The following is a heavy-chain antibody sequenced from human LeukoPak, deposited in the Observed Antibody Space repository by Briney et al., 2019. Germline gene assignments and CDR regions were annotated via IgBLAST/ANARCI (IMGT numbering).Heavy chain of an antibody. D-gene: IGHD3-9*01. J-gene: IGHJ6*03. Sequence: ALVKVSCKASGYTFTSYGISWVRQAPGQGLEWMGWISAYNGNTNYAQKLQGRVTMTTDTSTSTAYMELRSLRSDDTAVYYCARVQGGTYYDILRVMKGNYYYYYMDVWGKGTTVTVSS. CDR1: GYTFTSYG. V-gene: IGHV1-18*01. CDR3: ARVQGGTYYDILRVMKGNYYYYYMDV. CDR2: ISAYNGNT.